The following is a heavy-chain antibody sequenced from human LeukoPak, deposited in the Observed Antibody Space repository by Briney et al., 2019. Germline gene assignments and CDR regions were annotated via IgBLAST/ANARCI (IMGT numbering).Heavy chain of an antibody. V-gene: IGHV3-23*01. CDR1: GFTFSSYA. Sequence: PGGSLRLSXAASGFTFSSYAMSWVGQPAGKGLEWVSALSGGGGSTYYADSVRGRFTIPRESSKKELSLQMNRLSAGETHVYECSKVGIAVAGTFDYWGQGTLVTVSS. CDR2: LSGGGGST. J-gene: IGHJ4*02. D-gene: IGHD6-19*01. CDR3: SKVGIAVAGTFDY.